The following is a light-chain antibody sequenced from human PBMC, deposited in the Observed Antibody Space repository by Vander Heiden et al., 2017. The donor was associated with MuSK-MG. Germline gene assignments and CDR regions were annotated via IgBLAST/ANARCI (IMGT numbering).Light chain of an antibody. CDR3: NSRDSSRNHVV. Sequence: SSELTQDPAVSVALVQTVRITCQGDSLRSYYASWYQQKPGQAPVLVIYGKNNRTSGIPDRFSGSSSGNTASLTITGAQAEDEADYYCNSRDSSRNHVVFGGGTTLTVL. J-gene: IGLJ2*01. V-gene: IGLV3-19*01. CDR1: SLRSYY. CDR2: GKN.